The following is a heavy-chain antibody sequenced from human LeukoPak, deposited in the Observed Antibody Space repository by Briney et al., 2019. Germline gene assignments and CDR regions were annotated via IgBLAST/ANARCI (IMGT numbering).Heavy chain of an antibody. CDR3: ATNTMFRGIHASDI. CDR1: GYSFTSYW. D-gene: IGHD3-10*01. Sequence: GESLKISCKGSGYSFTSYWTGWVRQMPGKGLEWMGIIYPGDSDTRYSPSFQGQVTISADKPISTAYLQWSSLKASDSAMYYCATNTMFRGIHASDIWGQGTMVTVSS. V-gene: IGHV5-51*04. CDR2: IYPGDSDT. J-gene: IGHJ3*02.